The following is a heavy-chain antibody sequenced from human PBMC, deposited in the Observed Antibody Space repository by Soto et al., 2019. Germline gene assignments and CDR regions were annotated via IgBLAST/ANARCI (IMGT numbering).Heavy chain of an antibody. D-gene: IGHD4-17*01. J-gene: IGHJ5*02. CDR3: ARHIDYGESNWFDP. Sequence: PSETLSRTCTVSGGSISSSSYYWVWIRQPPGKGLEWIGSIYYSGSTYYNPSLKSRVTISVDTSKNQFSLKLSSVTAADTAVYYCARHIDYGESNWFDPWGQGTLVTVSS. CDR2: IYYSGST. V-gene: IGHV4-39*01. CDR1: GGSISSSSYY.